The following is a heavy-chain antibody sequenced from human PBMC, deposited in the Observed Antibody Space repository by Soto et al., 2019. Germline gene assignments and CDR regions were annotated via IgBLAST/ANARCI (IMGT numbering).Heavy chain of an antibody. D-gene: IGHD1-26*01. Sequence: GGSLRLSCAASGFTFSSYAMSWVRQAPGKGLEWVSSISGSGGSTYYADSVKGRFTISRDNSKNTLYLQMNSLRAEDTAVYYCSGVPGRLRWHYFDYWGQGTLVTVSS. CDR2: ISGSGGST. CDR1: GFTFSSYA. J-gene: IGHJ4*02. CDR3: SGVPGRLRWHYFDY. V-gene: IGHV3-23*01.